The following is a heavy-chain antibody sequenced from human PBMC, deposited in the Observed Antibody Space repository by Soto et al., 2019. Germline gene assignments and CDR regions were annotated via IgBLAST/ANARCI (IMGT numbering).Heavy chain of an antibody. J-gene: IGHJ6*03. D-gene: IGHD4-17*01. CDR2: ISGSGGST. CDR3: AKDLYESEATYGYMDV. CDR1: GFTFSSYA. V-gene: IGHV3-23*01. Sequence: PGGSLRLSCAASGFTFSSYAMSWVRQAPGKGLEWVSAISGSGGSTYYADSVKGRFTISRDNSKNTLYLQMNSLRAEDTAVYYCAKDLYESEATYGYMDVWGKGTTVTVSS.